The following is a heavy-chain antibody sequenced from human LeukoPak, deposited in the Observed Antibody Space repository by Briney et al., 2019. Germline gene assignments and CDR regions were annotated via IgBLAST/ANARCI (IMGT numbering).Heavy chain of an antibody. Sequence: SETLSLTCTVSGGSISTYYWNWIRQPPGKGLEWIGYIHYSGTINHNPSLKGRVTISVDTSKNQLSLKLTSVTAADTAVYYCVRGIYSGYDRSFDSWGRGTLVTVSS. J-gene: IGHJ4*02. CDR3: VRGIYSGYDRSFDS. CDR1: GGSISTYY. D-gene: IGHD5-12*01. V-gene: IGHV4-59*01. CDR2: IHYSGTI.